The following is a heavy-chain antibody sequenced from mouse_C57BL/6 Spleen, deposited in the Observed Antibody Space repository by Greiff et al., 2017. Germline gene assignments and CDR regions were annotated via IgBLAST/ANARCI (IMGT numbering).Heavy chain of an antibody. CDR3: TTRGSSYFDY. CDR2: IDPEDGDT. D-gene: IGHD1-1*01. Sequence: VQLQQSGAELVKPGASVKLSCTASGFNIKDYYMHWVKQRPEQGLEWIGRIDPEDGDTEYAPKFQGKATVTADTSSNTAYLQLSSLTSEDTAVYYCTTRGSSYFDYWGQGTTLTVSS. CDR1: GFNIKDYY. J-gene: IGHJ2*01. V-gene: IGHV14-1*01.